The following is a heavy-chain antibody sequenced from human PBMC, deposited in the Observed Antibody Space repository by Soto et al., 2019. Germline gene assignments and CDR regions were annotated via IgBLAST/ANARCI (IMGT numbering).Heavy chain of an antibody. Sequence: EVQLVESGGGLVQPGGSLRLSCAASGFTLSNYWMHWVRQAPGKGLVWVSRIYGDGGSPSYADSVKGRFAISRDNAKNTVYLQMNSLRAEDTAVYYCARVVRWFDSWGQGTLVTVSS. CDR3: ARVVRWFDS. CDR2: IYGDGGSP. D-gene: IGHD3-16*02. CDR1: GFTLSNYW. V-gene: IGHV3-74*01. J-gene: IGHJ5*01.